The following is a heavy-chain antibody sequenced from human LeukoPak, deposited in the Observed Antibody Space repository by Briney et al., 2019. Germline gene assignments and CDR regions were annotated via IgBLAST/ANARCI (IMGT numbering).Heavy chain of an antibody. CDR3: ARAELSGYDYRYYMDV. CDR2: IIPIFGTA. CDR1: GGTFSSYA. D-gene: IGHD5-12*01. V-gene: IGHV1-69*05. J-gene: IGHJ6*03. Sequence: SVKVSCKASGGTFSSYAISWVRQAPGQGLEWMGGIIPIFGTANYAQKFQGRVTITTDESTSTAYMELSSLGSEDTAVYYCARAELSGYDYRYYMDVWGKGTTVTVSS.